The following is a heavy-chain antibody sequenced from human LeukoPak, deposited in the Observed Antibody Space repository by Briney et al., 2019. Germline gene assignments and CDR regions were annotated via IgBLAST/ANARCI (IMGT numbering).Heavy chain of an antibody. J-gene: IGHJ5*02. CDR2: INPNSGDT. D-gene: IGHD6-13*01. Sequence: ASVKVSCKASGDTFTSYAMNWVRQAPGQGLEWMGWINPNSGDTNYAQKFQGRVTMTRDTSISTAYMELSRLRSDDTAVYYCARASVYSSSWYSERGNRDNWFDPWGQGTLVTVSS. CDR1: GDTFTSYA. V-gene: IGHV1-2*02. CDR3: ARASVYSSSWYSERGNRDNWFDP.